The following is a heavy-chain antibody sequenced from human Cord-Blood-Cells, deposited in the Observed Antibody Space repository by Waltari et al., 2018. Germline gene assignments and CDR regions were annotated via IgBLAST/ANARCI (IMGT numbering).Heavy chain of an antibody. V-gene: IGHV4-34*01. Sequence: QVQLQQWGAGLLKPSETLSLTCAVYGGSFSGYYWSWIRQPPGKGLEWIGEINHSGSNNYNPSLKSRVTISVDTSKNQFSLKLSSVTAADTAVYYCARAVVVPAAMGGNWFDPWGQGTLVTVSS. J-gene: IGHJ5*02. CDR1: GGSFSGYY. CDR3: ARAVVVPAAMGGNWFDP. D-gene: IGHD2-2*01. CDR2: INHSGSN.